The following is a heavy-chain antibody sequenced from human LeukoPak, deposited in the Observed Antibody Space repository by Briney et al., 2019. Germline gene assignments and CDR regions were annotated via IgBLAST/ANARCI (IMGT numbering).Heavy chain of an antibody. CDR3: ARHLELAYYYYCYGMDV. D-gene: IGHD1-7*01. Sequence: GESLKISCKGSGYSFTSYWIGWVRQMPGKGLEWMGIIYPGDSDTRYSPSFQGQVTISADKSISTAYLQWSSLKASDTAMYYCARHLELAYYYYCYGMDVWGQGTTVTVSS. J-gene: IGHJ6*02. CDR2: IYPGDSDT. V-gene: IGHV5-51*01. CDR1: GYSFTSYW.